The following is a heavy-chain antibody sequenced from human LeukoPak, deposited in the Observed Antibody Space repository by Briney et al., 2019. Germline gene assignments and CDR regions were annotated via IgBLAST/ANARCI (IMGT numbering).Heavy chain of an antibody. CDR1: GYTFTSYY. V-gene: IGHV1-46*01. CDR2: INPSGGST. Sequence: ASVNVSCKASGYTFTSYYMHWVRQAPGQGLEWMGIINPSGGSTSYAQKFQGRVTMTRDMSTSTVYMELSSLRSEDTAVYYCARTPITIFGVVIIRDAFDIWGQGTMVTVSS. J-gene: IGHJ3*02. D-gene: IGHD3-3*01. CDR3: ARTPITIFGVVIIRDAFDI.